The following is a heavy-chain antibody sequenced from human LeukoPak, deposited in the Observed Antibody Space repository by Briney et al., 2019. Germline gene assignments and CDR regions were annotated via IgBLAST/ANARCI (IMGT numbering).Heavy chain of an antibody. CDR1: GFTVSSNY. CDR2: IYSGGGA. V-gene: IGHV3-53*01. Sequence: GGSLRLSCAASGFTVSSNYMSWVRQAPGKGLEWVSVIYSGGGARYADSVKGRFTISRDNSNNTLYLQMNSLRAEDTAVYYCARDLGGCNPFDYWGQGTLVTVSS. J-gene: IGHJ4*02. D-gene: IGHD6-19*01. CDR3: ARDLGGCNPFDY.